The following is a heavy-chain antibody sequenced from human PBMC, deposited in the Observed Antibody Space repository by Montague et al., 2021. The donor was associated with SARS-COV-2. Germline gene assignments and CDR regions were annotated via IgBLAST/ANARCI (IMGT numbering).Heavy chain of an antibody. D-gene: IGHD2-15*01. V-gene: IGHV4-4*07. Sequence: SETLSLTCTVNGGPISVFFWTWIRQPPGKGLEWIGRINHSGGTNYNPSLDSRVTMSVDTSKNQFSLKVHSVTAADTAMYYCAIGVVAAPPVVDYWGRGTLVTVSS. CDR1: GGPISVFF. J-gene: IGHJ4*02. CDR2: INHSGGT. CDR3: AIGVVAAPPVVDY.